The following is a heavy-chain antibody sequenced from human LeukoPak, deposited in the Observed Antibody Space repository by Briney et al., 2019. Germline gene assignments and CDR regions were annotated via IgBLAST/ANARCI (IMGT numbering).Heavy chain of an antibody. D-gene: IGHD2-2*01. CDR1: GGSISSYY. CDR3: ARVPARQSGGMDV. Sequence: SETLSLTCTVSGGSISSYYWSWIRQPPGKGLEWIGYIYYSGSTNYNPSLKSRVTISVDTSKNQFSLKLSSVTAADTAVYYCARVPARQSGGMDVWGQGTTVTVSS. V-gene: IGHV4-59*01. CDR2: IYYSGST. J-gene: IGHJ6*02.